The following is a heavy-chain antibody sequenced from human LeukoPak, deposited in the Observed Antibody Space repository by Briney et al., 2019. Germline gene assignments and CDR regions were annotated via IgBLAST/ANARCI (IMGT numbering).Heavy chain of an antibody. V-gene: IGHV4-38-2*02. Sequence: PSETLSLTRTISGYSLTSGYYWGWIRQPPGKGLECIGSVYHSGDTYYNPSLKRRVTISVDTSENQFPLKLTSVTAADTALYFCARHSRRCSSTTCYTGAFDIWGPGTVVTVSS. D-gene: IGHD2-2*02. CDR2: VYHSGDT. CDR1: GYSLTSGYY. J-gene: IGHJ3*02. CDR3: ARHSRRCSSTTCYTGAFDI.